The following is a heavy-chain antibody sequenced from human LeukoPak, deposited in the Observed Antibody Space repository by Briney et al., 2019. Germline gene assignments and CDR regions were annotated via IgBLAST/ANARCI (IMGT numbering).Heavy chain of an antibody. Sequence: SETLSLTCSVSGYSISSGYYWGWIRQPPGKGLEWIGSIYHSGSTYYNPSLKSRVTISVDTSKNQFSPKLSSVTAADTAVYYCARGGFEQWQSNFDYWGQGTLVTVSS. J-gene: IGHJ4*02. V-gene: IGHV4-38-2*02. CDR3: ARGGFEQWQSNFDY. CDR2: IYHSGST. D-gene: IGHD6-19*01. CDR1: GYSISSGYY.